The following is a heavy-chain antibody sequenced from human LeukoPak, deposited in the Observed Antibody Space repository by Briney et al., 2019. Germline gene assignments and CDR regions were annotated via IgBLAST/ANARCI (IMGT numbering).Heavy chain of an antibody. V-gene: IGHV1-69*13. J-gene: IGHJ3*02. D-gene: IGHD6-19*01. Sequence: ASVKVSCKASGGTFSSYAISWVRQAPGQGLEWMGGIIPIFGTANYAQKFQGRVTITADESTSTAYMELSSLRSEDTAVYYCARDHGQWPLRADAFDIWGQGTRVTVSS. CDR1: GGTFSSYA. CDR2: IIPIFGTA. CDR3: ARDHGQWPLRADAFDI.